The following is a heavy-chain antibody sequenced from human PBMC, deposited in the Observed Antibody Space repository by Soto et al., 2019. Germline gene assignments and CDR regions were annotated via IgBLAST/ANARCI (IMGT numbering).Heavy chain of an antibody. CDR2: TNQDGSEK. Sequence: PGGSLRLSCAISESTVRRDWMNWVRQAPWKGLEWVAHTNQDGSEKYYVDSVKGRFTISRDNAKNSLYLQMNSLRAGDTAMYYCSGGVGDAFWGQGTLVTVSS. J-gene: IGHJ4*02. CDR1: ESTVRRDW. D-gene: IGHD1-26*01. V-gene: IGHV3-7*04. CDR3: SGGVGDAF.